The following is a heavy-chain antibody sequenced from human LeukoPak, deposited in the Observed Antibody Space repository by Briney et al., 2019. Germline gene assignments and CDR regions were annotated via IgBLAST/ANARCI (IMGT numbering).Heavy chain of an antibody. V-gene: IGHV3-33*01. J-gene: IGHJ4*02. CDR3: AREGSSGWYGLYYFDY. D-gene: IGHD6-19*01. CDR2: IWYDESNK. CDR1: GFTFSSYG. Sequence: GGSLRLSCAASGFTFSSYGMHWVRQAPGKGLEWVAVIWYDESNKYYADSVEGRFTISRDNSKNTLCLQMNSLRAEDTAVYYCAREGSSGWYGLYYFDYWGQGTLVTVSS.